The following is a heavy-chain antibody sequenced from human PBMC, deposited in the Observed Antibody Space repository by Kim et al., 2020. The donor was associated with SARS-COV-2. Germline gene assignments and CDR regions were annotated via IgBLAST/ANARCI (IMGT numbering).Heavy chain of an antibody. CDR2: IIPIFGTA. V-gene: IGHV1-69*13. D-gene: IGHD6-13*01. J-gene: IGHJ6*02. CDR1: GGTFSSYA. Sequence: SVKVSCKASGGTFSSYAISWVRQAPGQGLEWMGGIIPIFGTANYAQKFQGRVTITADESTSTAYMELSSLRSEDTAVYYCARLEGIAAAGIVYYYYGMDVWGQGTTVTVSS. CDR3: ARLEGIAAAGIVYYYYGMDV.